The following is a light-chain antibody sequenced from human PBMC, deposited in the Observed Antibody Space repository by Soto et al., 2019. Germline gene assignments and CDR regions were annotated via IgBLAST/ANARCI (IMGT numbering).Light chain of an antibody. J-gene: IGKJ5*01. CDR1: QGISSY. CDR3: HQYDSYPS. V-gene: IGKV1-8*01. Sequence: AIRMTQSPSSLSASTGDRVTITCRASQGISSYLAWYQQKPGKAPKLLIYAASTLQSGVPSRFSGSGSGTDFTLTISCLQSEDFATYYCHQYDSYPSFGQGTRLEIK. CDR2: AAS.